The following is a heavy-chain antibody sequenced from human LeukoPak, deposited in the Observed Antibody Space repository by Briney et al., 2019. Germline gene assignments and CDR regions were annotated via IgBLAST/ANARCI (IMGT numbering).Heavy chain of an antibody. CDR1: GGSISSGAYY. D-gene: IGHD7-27*01. Sequence: TPSETLSLTCTVSGGSISSGAYYWGWVRQPPGKGLEWIGSIYYSGSTYYNPSLKSRVTISRDTSNNQFSLKVSSVTAADTAMYYCTRDLGNWDIDFWGQGTLVTVSS. CDR2: IYYSGST. J-gene: IGHJ4*02. CDR3: TRDLGNWDIDF. V-gene: IGHV4-39*07.